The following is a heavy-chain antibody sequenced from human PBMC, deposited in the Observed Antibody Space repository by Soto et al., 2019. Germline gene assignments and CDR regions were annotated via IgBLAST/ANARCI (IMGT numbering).Heavy chain of an antibody. CDR2: IYGDDSK. V-gene: IGHV2-5*02. D-gene: IGHD1-26*01. CDR3: AHAYGGRSLY. CDR1: GFSLTTDRVG. J-gene: IGHJ4*02. Sequence: QITLKESGPTLVKPTQTLTLTCTFSGFSLTTDRVGVGWSRQPPGEALEWLAAIYGDDSKTYRPSLESRLTITKDTSKHQVALTTTNMDSLDIARYYCAHAYGGRSLYWGQGTLVTVSS.